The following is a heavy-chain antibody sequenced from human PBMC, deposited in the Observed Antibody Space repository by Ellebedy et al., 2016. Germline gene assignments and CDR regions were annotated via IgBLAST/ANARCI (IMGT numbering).Heavy chain of an antibody. D-gene: IGHD1-26*01. Sequence: GGSLRLXCAASGFIFSNYWMTWVRQSPGKGLEWVANIKKDGSEKYYVDSVKGRFTISRDNTKNSLYLQMNSLRAEDTAVYYCASRPPSETYYAVFDYWGPGTQVTVSS. J-gene: IGHJ4*02. CDR2: IKKDGSEK. V-gene: IGHV3-7*01. CDR1: GFIFSNYW. CDR3: ASRPPSETYYAVFDY.